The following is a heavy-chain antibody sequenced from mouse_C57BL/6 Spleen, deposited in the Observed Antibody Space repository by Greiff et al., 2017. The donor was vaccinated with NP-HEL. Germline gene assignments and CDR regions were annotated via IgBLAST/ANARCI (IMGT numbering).Heavy chain of an antibody. CDR2: IYPGGGYT. CDR3: ATTVVGAMDY. V-gene: IGHV1-63*01. Sequence: QVQLQQSGAELVRPGTSVKMSCKASGYTFTNYWIGWAKQRPGHGLEWIGDIYPGGGYTNYNEKFKGKATLTADKSSSTAYMQFSSLTSEDSAIYYCATTVVGAMDYWGQGTSVTVSS. CDR1: GYTFTNYW. J-gene: IGHJ4*01. D-gene: IGHD1-1*01.